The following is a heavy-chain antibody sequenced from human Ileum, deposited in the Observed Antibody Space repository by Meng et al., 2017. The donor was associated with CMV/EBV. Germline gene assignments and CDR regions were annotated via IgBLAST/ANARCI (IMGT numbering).Heavy chain of an antibody. CDR1: GGTFSSYS. Sequence: SVKVSCKGSGGTFSSYSFSWVRQAPGQGLEWMGGIITALGVTKYAQHFQGRVTITADKSTNTAYMELSSLRSEDTAVYFCASKEQLAMMGSGYYGMDVWGQG. V-gene: IGHV1-69*10. D-gene: IGHD6-13*01. CDR3: ASKEQLAMMGSGYYGMDV. J-gene: IGHJ6*02. CDR2: IITALGVT.